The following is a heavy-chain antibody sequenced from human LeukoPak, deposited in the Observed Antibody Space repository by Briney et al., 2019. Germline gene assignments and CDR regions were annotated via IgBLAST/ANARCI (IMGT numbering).Heavy chain of an antibody. CDR2: ISYIGST. V-gene: IGHV4-59*11. CDR3: ARDLTTVTKGLDI. D-gene: IGHD4-17*01. J-gene: IGHJ3*02. CDR1: HGSFCSHY. Sequence: SETLSLTCTVSHGSFCSHYWSGIRQPPGRGLEWIGYISYIGSTNYNPSLKSRVTISVDTSKNQFSLKLSSVTAADTAVYYCARDLTTVTKGLDIWGQGTMVTVSS.